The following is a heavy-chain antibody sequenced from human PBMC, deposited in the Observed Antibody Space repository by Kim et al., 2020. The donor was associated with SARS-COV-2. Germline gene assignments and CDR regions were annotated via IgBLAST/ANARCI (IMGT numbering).Heavy chain of an antibody. CDR2: IIPIFGTA. D-gene: IGHD5-12*01. CDR1: GGTFSSYA. V-gene: IGHV1-69*13. Sequence: SVKVSCKASGGTFSSYAISWVRQAPGQGLEWMGGIIPIFGTANYAQKFQGRVTITADESTSTAYMELSSLRSEDTAVYYCARDNGEGIVATMNYNNDAFDIWGQGTMVTVSS. CDR3: ARDNGEGIVATMNYNNDAFDI. J-gene: IGHJ3*02.